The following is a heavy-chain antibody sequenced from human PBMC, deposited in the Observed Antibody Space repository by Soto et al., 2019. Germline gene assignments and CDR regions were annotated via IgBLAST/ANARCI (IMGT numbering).Heavy chain of an antibody. D-gene: IGHD3-10*01. Sequence: EVQLLESGGGLVQPGGSLRPSCAASGFTFSSYAMSWVRQAPGKGLEWVSAISGSGGNTYYADSVKGRFTISRDNSKNTLYLQMNTLSAEDTAVYYCAKVREGFGNDAFDIWGQGTMVTVSS. CDR1: GFTFSSYA. CDR3: AKVREGFGNDAFDI. V-gene: IGHV3-23*01. J-gene: IGHJ3*02. CDR2: ISGSGGNT.